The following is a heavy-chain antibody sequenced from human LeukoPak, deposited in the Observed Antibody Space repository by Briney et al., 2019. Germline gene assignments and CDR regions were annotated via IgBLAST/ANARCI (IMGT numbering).Heavy chain of an antibody. Sequence: PGGSLRLSCAASGFTFSSYGMHWVRQAPGKGLQGVASIRYDGSNKYYADSVNGRFTISRDNAKNSLYLQMNSLRAEDTAVYYCARLKLLWSNYFDYWGQGTLVTVSS. CDR1: GFTFSSYG. V-gene: IGHV3-30*02. J-gene: IGHJ4*02. CDR2: IRYDGSNK. CDR3: ARLKLLWSNYFDY. D-gene: IGHD2-2*01.